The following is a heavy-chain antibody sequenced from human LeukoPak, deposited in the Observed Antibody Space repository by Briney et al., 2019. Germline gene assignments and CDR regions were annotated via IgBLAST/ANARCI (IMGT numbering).Heavy chain of an antibody. CDR2: ISYDGSNK. CDR1: GFTFSSYA. D-gene: IGHD3-9*01. CDR3: GRDRQTGYSSLDV. J-gene: IGHJ6*02. V-gene: IGHV3-30-3*01. Sequence: GRSLRLSCAASGFTFSSYAMHWVRQAPGKGLEWVAVISYDGSNKYYADSVKGRFTISRDNSKNTLYLQMNSLRAEDTAVYYCGRDRQTGYSSLDVWGQGTTVTVSS.